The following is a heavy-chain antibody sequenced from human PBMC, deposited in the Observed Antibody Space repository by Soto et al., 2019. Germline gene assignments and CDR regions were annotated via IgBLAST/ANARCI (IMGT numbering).Heavy chain of an antibody. CDR3: ASDYYDSSGYYGGGDY. J-gene: IGHJ4*02. Sequence: QVQLVESGGGVVQPGRSLRLSCAASGFTFSSYAMHWVRQAPGKGLEWVAVISYDGSNKYYADSVKGRFTTSRDNSKNTLYLQMNSLRAEDTAVYYCASDYYDSSGYYGGGDYWGQGTLVTVSS. V-gene: IGHV3-30-3*01. D-gene: IGHD3-22*01. CDR2: ISYDGSNK. CDR1: GFTFSSYA.